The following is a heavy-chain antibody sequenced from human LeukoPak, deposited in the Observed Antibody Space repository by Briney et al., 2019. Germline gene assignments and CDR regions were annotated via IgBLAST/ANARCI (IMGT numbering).Heavy chain of an antibody. CDR2: FDPEGGET. D-gene: IGHD3-9*01. V-gene: IGHV1-24*01. J-gene: IGHJ5*02. CDR1: GYTLTDVS. Sequence: ASVKVSCKISGYTLTDVSMHWVRQAPGKGLEWMGGFDPEGGETVYAQKFQGRVTMTEDPSADKAYMELRSLSSEDTAVYYCGIGRKFDWLLCHHWGQGTLVTVSS. CDR3: GIGRKFDWLLCHH.